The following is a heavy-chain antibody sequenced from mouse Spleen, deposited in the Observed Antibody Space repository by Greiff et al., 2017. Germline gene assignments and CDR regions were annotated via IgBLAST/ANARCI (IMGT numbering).Heavy chain of an antibody. J-gene: IGHJ3*01. CDR1: GFTFSSYG. Sequence: EVKVVESGGDLVKPGGSLKLSCAASGFTFSSYGMSWVRQTPDKRLEWVATISSGGSYTYYPDSVKGRFTISRDNAKNTLYLQMSSLKSEDTAMYYCPYDDGFAYWGQGTLVTVSA. CDR3: PYDDGFAY. CDR2: ISSGGSYT. V-gene: IGHV5-6*01. D-gene: IGHD2-12*01.